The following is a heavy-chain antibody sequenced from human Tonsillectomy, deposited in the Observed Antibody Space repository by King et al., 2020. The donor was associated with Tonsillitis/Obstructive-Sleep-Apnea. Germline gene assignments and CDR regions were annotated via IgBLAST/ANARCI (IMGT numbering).Heavy chain of an antibody. V-gene: IGHV4-59*01. J-gene: IGHJ4*02. Sequence: LQLQESGPGLVKPSETLSLTCTVSGGSISSYYWSWIRQPPGKGLEWIGYIYYSGSTNYNPSLKSRVTISVDTSKNQFSLKLSSVTAADTAVYYCVRRVAATGEYYFDYWGQGTLVTVSS. CDR1: GGSISSYY. CDR2: IYYSGST. D-gene: IGHD2-15*01. CDR3: VRRVAATGEYYFDY.